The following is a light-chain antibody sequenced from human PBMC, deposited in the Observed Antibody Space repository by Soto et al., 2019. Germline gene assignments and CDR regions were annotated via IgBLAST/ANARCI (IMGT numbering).Light chain of an antibody. J-gene: IGKJ3*01. CDR3: QQYYGTPFT. Sequence: DIVMTQSADSLAVSLGERATINCKSSRSVLYSSNNKNYLAWYQQKPGQPPKLLIYWASTRESGVPDRFSGSGSGTDFTLTISSLQAEDVAVYYCQQYYGTPFTFGPGTKVDVK. CDR2: WAS. CDR1: RSVLYSSNNKNY. V-gene: IGKV4-1*01.